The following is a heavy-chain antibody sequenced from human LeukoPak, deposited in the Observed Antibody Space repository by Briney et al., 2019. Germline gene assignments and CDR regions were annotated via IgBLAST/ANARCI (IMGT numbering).Heavy chain of an antibody. D-gene: IGHD1-26*01. CDR3: AKHSGSYFIYYVDS. CDR1: GFTFSSYG. J-gene: IGHJ4*02. V-gene: IGHV3-23*01. Sequence: PGGSLRLSCAASGFTFSSYGMSWVRQDPGKGLEWVSTISGSAYNTYYADSVKGRFTISRDNSANTLYLQMNSLRAQDTALYYCAKHSGSYFIYYVDSWGQGTLVTVSS. CDR2: ISGSAYNT.